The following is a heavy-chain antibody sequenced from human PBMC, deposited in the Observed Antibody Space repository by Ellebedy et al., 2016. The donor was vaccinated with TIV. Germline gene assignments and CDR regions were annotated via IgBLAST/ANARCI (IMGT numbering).Heavy chain of an antibody. CDR3: ARIAAAGYDY. CDR1: GFTFSDLY. D-gene: IGHD6-13*01. J-gene: IGHJ4*02. CDR2: ISSSGSTI. Sequence: GGSLRLSXAASGFTFSDLYMSWMRQAPGKGLEWLSYISSSGSTIYYADSVKGRFTISRDNAKNSLYLQMNSLRADDTAVYYCARIAAAGYDYWGQGTLVTVSS. V-gene: IGHV3-11*01.